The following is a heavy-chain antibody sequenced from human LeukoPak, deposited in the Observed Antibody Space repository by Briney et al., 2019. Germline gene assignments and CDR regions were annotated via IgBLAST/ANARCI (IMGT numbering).Heavy chain of an antibody. J-gene: IGHJ5*02. CDR2: INHSGST. CDR3: ARWLRRAYNWFDP. D-gene: IGHD5-12*01. V-gene: IGHV4-34*01. Sequence: SETLSLTCAVYGGSFSGYYWSWIRQSPGKGLEWIGEINHSGSTNYNPSLKSRVTISVDTSKNQFSLKLSSVTAADTAVYYCARWLRRAYNWFDPWGQGTLVTVSS. CDR1: GGSFSGYY.